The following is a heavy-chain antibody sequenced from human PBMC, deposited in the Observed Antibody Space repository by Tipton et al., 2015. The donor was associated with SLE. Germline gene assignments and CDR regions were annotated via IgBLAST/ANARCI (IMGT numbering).Heavy chain of an antibody. V-gene: IGHV4-34*01. Sequence: TLSLTCTIYRGSFSGYHWNWIRQTPEKGLEWIGEINYSGSANYNPSLKSRVTISMGMSKNLLSLKLSSVTAADTALYYCARHSRGATSVRTPYFDSWGQGTLVTVSS. J-gene: IGHJ4*02. CDR1: RGSFSGYH. CDR3: ARHSRGATSVRTPYFDS. CDR2: INYSGSA. D-gene: IGHD1-26*01.